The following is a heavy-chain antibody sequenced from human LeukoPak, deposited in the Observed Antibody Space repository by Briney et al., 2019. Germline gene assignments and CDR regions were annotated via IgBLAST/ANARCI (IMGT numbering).Heavy chain of an antibody. D-gene: IGHD7-27*01. Sequence: GASVKVSCKASGGTFSSYAISWVRQAPGQGLEWMGGIIPIFGTANYAQKFQGRVTITADKSTSTAYMELSSLRSEDTAVYYCARGELGIVGGYFDLWGRGTLVTVSS. J-gene: IGHJ2*01. CDR3: ARGELGIVGGYFDL. CDR1: GGTFSSYA. V-gene: IGHV1-69*06. CDR2: IIPIFGTA.